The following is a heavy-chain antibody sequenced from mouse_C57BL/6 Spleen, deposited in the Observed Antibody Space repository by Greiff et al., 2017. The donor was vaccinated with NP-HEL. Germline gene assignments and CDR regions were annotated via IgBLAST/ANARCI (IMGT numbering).Heavy chain of an antibody. V-gene: IGHV5-12*01. CDR1: GFTFSDYY. CDR2: ISNGGGST. Sequence: DVKLVESGGGLVQPGGSLKLSCAASGFTFSDYYMYWVRQTPEKRLEWVAYISNGGGSTYYPDTVKGRFTISRDNAKNTLYLQMSRLKSEDTAMYYGARHRDYYYGSEYFDVWGTGTTVTVSS. D-gene: IGHD1-1*01. J-gene: IGHJ1*03. CDR3: ARHRDYYYGSEYFDV.